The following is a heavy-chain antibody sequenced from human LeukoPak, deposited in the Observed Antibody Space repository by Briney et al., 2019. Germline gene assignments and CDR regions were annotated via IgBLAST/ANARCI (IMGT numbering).Heavy chain of an antibody. CDR3: VRAYSFCPYGMDF. J-gene: IGHJ6*02. Sequence: PGGSQRLSCSASGFPFSSYAMHWVRQAPGKGLEYVSAISDSGGSTYYADSVKGRFTISRDNSKNTLYLQMSSLRAEDTAVYFCVRAYSFCPYGMDFWGQGTTVTVSS. V-gene: IGHV3-64D*09. CDR1: GFPFSSYA. D-gene: IGHD2-15*01. CDR2: ISDSGGST.